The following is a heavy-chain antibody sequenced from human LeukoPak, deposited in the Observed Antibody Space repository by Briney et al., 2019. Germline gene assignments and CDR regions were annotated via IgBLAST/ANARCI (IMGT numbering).Heavy chain of an antibody. D-gene: IGHD6-19*01. V-gene: IGHV3-74*01. J-gene: IGHJ4*02. CDR2: INPDGRTT. CDR3: AKVAGTGNSVFDY. Sequence: GSLRHSRVASGFRFNTYWMHWVLQAPRKGLVWVSRINPDGRTTDSANSVNSRFTIATDNAKNTLYLQMDSLRVEHTATSYCAKVAGTGNSVFDYWGQGTMVPVSS. CDR1: GFRFNTYW.